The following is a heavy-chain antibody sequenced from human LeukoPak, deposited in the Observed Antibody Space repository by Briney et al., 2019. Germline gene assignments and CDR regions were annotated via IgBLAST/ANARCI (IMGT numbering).Heavy chain of an antibody. CDR1: GASISSYY. V-gene: IGHV4-59*01. CDR3: ARTYCSGGSCYYFDY. CDR2: IYYSGST. Sequence: SETLSLTCTVSGASISSYYWSWIRQPPGKGLEWIGYIYYSGSTNYNPSLKSRVTISVDTSKNQFSLKLSSVTAADTAVYYCARTYCSGGSCYYFDYWGQGTLVTVSS. J-gene: IGHJ4*02. D-gene: IGHD2-15*01.